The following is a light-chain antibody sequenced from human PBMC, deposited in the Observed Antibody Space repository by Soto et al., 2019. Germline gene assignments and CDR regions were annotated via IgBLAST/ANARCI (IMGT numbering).Light chain of an antibody. V-gene: IGKV1-39*01. CDR3: QQCFSIPPT. CDR2: AAS. J-gene: IGKJ1*01. Sequence: DIQVTQSPSSLSASVGDRITITCRASHSIDNYLSWYQLKPGKAPRLLIYAASNLQRGVPSRFTGSGSGTDFTITINNLQPDDFAVYYCQQCFSIPPTFGHGTKVDIK. CDR1: HSIDNY.